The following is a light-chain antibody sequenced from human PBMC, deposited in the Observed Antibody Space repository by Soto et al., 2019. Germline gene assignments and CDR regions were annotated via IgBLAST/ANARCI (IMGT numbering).Light chain of an antibody. CDR1: QTISSW. V-gene: IGKV1-5*01. Sequence: DIQMTQSPSTLSGSVGDRVTITCRASQTISSWLAWYQQKPGKAPKLLIYDASTLASGVPSRFSGSGSGTEFTLTISSLQPDDFATYYCQQYNSYSPWTFGQGTKV. J-gene: IGKJ1*01. CDR2: DAS. CDR3: QQYNSYSPWT.